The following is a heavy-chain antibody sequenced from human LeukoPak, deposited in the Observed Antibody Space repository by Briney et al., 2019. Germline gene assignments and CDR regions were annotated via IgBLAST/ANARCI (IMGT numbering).Heavy chain of an antibody. CDR2: INPDGRDT. V-gene: IGHV3-7*01. CDR3: TSWGDTTAEYFQR. J-gene: IGHJ1*01. CDR1: GFTFNRCW. Sequence: GGSLRLSCVVSGFTFNRCWMNWVRQAPGKGLEWVAHINPDGRDTYYVDSVKGRFTISRDNAQNSMNLQMNSLRVEDTAVYYCTSWGDTTAEYFQRWGQGTLVTVSS. D-gene: IGHD2-21*02.